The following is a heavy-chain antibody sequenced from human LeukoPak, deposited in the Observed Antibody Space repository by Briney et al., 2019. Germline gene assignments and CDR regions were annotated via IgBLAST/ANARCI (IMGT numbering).Heavy chain of an antibody. CDR1: GGSFSGYY. V-gene: IGHV4-34*01. Sequence: SETLSLTCAVYGGSFSGYYWSWIRQPPGKGLEWIGEINHSGSTNYNPSLKSRVTISVDTSKNQFSLKLSSVTAAGTAVYYCARGPRANIVATGGYFDYWGQGTLVTVSS. J-gene: IGHJ4*02. CDR2: INHSGST. D-gene: IGHD5-12*01. CDR3: ARGPRANIVATGGYFDY.